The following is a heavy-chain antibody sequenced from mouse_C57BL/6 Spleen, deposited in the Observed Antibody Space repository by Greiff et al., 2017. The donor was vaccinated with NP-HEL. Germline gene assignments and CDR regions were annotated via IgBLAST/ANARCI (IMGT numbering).Heavy chain of an antibody. CDR3: AITYYSNPAWFAY. Sequence: QVQLQQPGAELVRPGSSVKLSCKASGYTFTSYWMDWVKQRPGQGLEWIGNIYPSDSETHYNQKFKDKATLTVDKSSSTAYMQLSSLTSEDSAVYYCAITYYSNPAWFAYWGQGTLVTVSA. D-gene: IGHD2-5*01. CDR2: IYPSDSET. J-gene: IGHJ3*01. CDR1: GYTFTSYW. V-gene: IGHV1-61*01.